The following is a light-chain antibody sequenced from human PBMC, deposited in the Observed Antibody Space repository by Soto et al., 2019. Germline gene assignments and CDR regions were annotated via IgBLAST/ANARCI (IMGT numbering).Light chain of an antibody. V-gene: IGLV2-14*01. CDR1: SSDVGGYNY. Sequence: QYALTQPASVSGSPGQSITISCTGTSSDVGGYNYVSWYQQHPGKAPKLMIYDVSNRPSGVSNRFSGSKSGNTASLTISGLQAEDEADYCCSSYTSSFVVFSGGTKLTVL. CDR3: SSYTSSFVV. J-gene: IGLJ2*01. CDR2: DVS.